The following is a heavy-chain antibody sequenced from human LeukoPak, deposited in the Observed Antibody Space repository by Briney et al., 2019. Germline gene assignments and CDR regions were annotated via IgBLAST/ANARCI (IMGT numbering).Heavy chain of an antibody. D-gene: IGHD3-16*01. CDR3: ARVERGGVLVV. J-gene: IGHJ4*02. Sequence: SVKVSCKASGGTFSSYAISWVRQAPGQGLEWMGGIIPIFGTANYAQKFQGRVTITADKSTTTVSIDLRSLRSDDTAVYYCARVERGGVLVVWGPGTLVIVSS. CDR1: GGTFSSYA. V-gene: IGHV1-69*06. CDR2: IIPIFGTA.